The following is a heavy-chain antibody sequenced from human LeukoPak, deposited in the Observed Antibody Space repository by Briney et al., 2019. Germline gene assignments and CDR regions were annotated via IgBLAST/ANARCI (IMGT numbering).Heavy chain of an antibody. Sequence: GGSLRLSCGASGFTFSSYGTHWVRQAPGKGLEWVAVISYDGPNKYYADSVKGRFTISRDNSKNTLYLQMNSLRAEDTAVYYCAKGRYHLATVTLLDYWGQGTLVTVSS. CDR3: AKGRYHLATVTLLDY. V-gene: IGHV3-30*18. J-gene: IGHJ4*02. D-gene: IGHD4-17*01. CDR2: ISYDGPNK. CDR1: GFTFSSYG.